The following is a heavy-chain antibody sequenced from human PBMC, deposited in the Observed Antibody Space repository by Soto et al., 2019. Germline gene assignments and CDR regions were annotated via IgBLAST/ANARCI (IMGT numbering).Heavy chain of an antibody. CDR3: ARDIPNLRYFDWSFVSSETPGQVDY. CDR2: IYYSGST. CDR1: GGSISSYY. V-gene: IGHV4-59*12. J-gene: IGHJ4*02. Sequence: SETLSLTCTVSGGSISSYYWSWTRQPPGKGLEWIGYIYYSGSTNYNPSLKSRVTISVDTSKNQFSLKLSSVTAADTAVYYCARDIPNLRYFDWSFVSSETPGQVDYWGQGTLVTVSS. D-gene: IGHD3-9*01.